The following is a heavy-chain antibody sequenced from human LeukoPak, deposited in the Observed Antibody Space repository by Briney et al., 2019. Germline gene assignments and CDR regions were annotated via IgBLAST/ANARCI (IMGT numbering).Heavy chain of an antibody. CDR1: GYSFTSYW. J-gene: IGHJ5*02. D-gene: IGHD1-14*01. CDR2: IYPGDSDT. CDR3: ASTINPQDGVFDP. Sequence: ESLKISCKGSGYSFTSYWIGWVRQIPGKGLEWMGIIYPGDSDTRYSPSFQGQVTISADKSISTAYLQWSSLKASDTAMYYCASTINPQDGVFDPWGQGTLVTVSS. V-gene: IGHV5-51*01.